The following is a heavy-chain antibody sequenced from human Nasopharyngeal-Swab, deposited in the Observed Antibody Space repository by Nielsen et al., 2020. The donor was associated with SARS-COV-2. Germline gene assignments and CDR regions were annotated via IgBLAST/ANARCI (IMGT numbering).Heavy chain of an antibody. D-gene: IGHD7-27*01. Sequence: SCAASAFTFSDYYMSWLRQVPGKGLECISYISRTGSFTYYADSVKGRFTISRDNAMNSLFLQMNSLRAEDTAVYYCARDPHNWGDYYYTMDVWGQGTTVIVSS. V-gene: IGHV3-11*04. CDR3: ARDPHNWGDYYYTMDV. J-gene: IGHJ6*02. CDR2: ISRTGSFT. CDR1: AFTFSDYY.